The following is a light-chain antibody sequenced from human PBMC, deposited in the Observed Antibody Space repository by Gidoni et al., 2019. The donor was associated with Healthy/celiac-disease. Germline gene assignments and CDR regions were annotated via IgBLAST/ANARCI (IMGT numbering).Light chain of an antibody. CDR2: AAS. CDR3: QQYYSYPPT. V-gene: IGKV1-8*01. CDR1: QGISSY. J-gene: IGKJ4*01. Sequence: AIRITQSPSSLPASTGDRVTITCRASQGISSYLAWYQQKPGKAPKLLIYAASTLQSGVPSRFSGSGSGTDFTLTISCLQSEDFATYYCQQYYSYPPTFGGXTKVEIK.